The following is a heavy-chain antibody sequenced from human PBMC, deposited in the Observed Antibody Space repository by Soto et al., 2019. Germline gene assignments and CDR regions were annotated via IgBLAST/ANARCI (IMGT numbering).Heavy chain of an antibody. D-gene: IGHD6-19*01. Sequence: GGSLRLSCAASGFTFSSYSMNWVRQAPGKGLEWVSSISSSSSYIYYADSVKGRFTISRDNAKNSLYLQMNSPRAEDTAVYYCARDSSGWSGLDYWGQGTLVTVSS. V-gene: IGHV3-21*01. CDR1: GFTFSSYS. CDR2: ISSSSSYI. J-gene: IGHJ4*02. CDR3: ARDSSGWSGLDY.